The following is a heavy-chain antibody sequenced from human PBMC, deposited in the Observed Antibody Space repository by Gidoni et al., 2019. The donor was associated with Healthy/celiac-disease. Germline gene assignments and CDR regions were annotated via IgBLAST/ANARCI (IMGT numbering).Heavy chain of an antibody. J-gene: IGHJ6*02. CDR3: AVATYYYYGMDV. V-gene: IGHV4-39*01. Sequence: QLQLQESGPGLVKPSETLSLPCTVSGGSISISSYYWVWIRQPPGKGLEWIGSIYYSGSTYYNPFLKSRVTISVDTSKNQFSLKLSSVTAADTAVYYCAVATYYYYGMDVWGQGTTVTVSS. CDR1: GGSISISSYY. CDR2: IYYSGST. D-gene: IGHD5-12*01.